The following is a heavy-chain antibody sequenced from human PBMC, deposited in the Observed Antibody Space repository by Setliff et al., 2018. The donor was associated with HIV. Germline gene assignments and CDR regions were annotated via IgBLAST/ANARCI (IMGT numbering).Heavy chain of an antibody. V-gene: IGHV4-39*01. CDR3: ARLGESGYDFRGFFDF. J-gene: IGHJ4*02. D-gene: IGHD5-12*01. Sequence: LSLTCTVSGDYIGSRAYYWAWIRQPPGKGLEWIATIYYTGNSYYNPSLQSRVSISVDTSNNQFSLKLHSVSTSDRGVYFCARLGESGYDFRGFFDFWGPGMLVTV. CDR1: GDYIGSRAYY. CDR2: IYYTGNS.